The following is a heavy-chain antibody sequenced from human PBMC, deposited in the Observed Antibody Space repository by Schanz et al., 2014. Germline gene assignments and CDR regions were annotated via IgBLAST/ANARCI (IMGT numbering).Heavy chain of an antibody. V-gene: IGHV3-64*04. J-gene: IGHJ6*02. CDR2: ISHDGYST. CDR1: GFSVGNKY. CDR3: LAPDYGMDV. Sequence: VQLLESGGGLVQPGGSLRLSCAASGFSVGNKYMNWVRQAPGKGLEYVSAISHDGYSTYYADSVKGRFTISRDNSKNTLYLQMNSLRAEDTAVYYCLAPDYGMDVWGQGTTVTVSS.